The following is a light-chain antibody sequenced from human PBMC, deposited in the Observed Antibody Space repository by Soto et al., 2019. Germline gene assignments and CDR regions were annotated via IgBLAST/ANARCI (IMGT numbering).Light chain of an antibody. Sequence: QSVLTQPPSVSGAPGQRVTISCTGSSSNIGAGYDVHWYQQLPGTAPKLLIYGNSNRPSGVPDRFSGSKSGTSASLAITGLQAEDEADYYCQSYDSSLSALFGGGTTHRP. CDR3: QSYDSSLSAL. CDR2: GNS. V-gene: IGLV1-40*01. J-gene: IGLJ3*02. CDR1: SSNIGAGYD.